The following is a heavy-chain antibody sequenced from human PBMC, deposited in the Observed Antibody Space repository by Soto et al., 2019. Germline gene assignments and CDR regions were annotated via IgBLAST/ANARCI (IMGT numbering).Heavy chain of an antibody. Sequence: ASVKVSCKASGYTFTSYGISWVRQAPGQGLEWMGWISAYNGNTNYAQKLQGRVTMTTDTSTGTAYMELRSLRSDDTAVYYCARWSIGSSWYHANYYYYYGMDVWGQGTTVTVSS. V-gene: IGHV1-18*04. J-gene: IGHJ6*02. CDR2: ISAYNGNT. D-gene: IGHD6-13*01. CDR1: GYTFTSYG. CDR3: ARWSIGSSWYHANYYYYYGMDV.